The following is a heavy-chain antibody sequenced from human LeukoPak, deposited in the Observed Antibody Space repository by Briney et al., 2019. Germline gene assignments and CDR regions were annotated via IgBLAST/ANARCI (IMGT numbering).Heavy chain of an antibody. CDR2: ISGSGGST. D-gene: IGHD6-6*01. V-gene: IGHV3-23*01. CDR1: GFTFSSYA. J-gene: IGHJ6*02. CDR3: ARDARLRPSNSSPSVYSYYGMDV. Sequence: PGGSLRLSCAASGFTFSSYAMSWVRQAPGKGLEWVSAISGSGGSTYYADSVKGRFTISRDNSKNTLYLQMNSLRAEDTAVYYCARDARLRPSNSSPSVYSYYGMDVWGQGTTVTVSS.